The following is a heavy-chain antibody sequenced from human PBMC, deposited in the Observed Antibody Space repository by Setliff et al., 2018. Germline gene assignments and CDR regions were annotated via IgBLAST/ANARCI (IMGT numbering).Heavy chain of an antibody. CDR2: INAGNGNT. D-gene: IGHD3-22*01. CDR3: AKDGGPYYYDSSGYWHY. J-gene: IGHJ4*02. V-gene: IGHV1-3*01. CDR1: GYTLTSYA. Sequence: ASVKVSCKASGYTLTSYAMHWVRQAPGQRLEWMGWINAGNGNTKYSQKFQGRVTITRDTSASTAYMELSSLRSEDTAVYYCAKDGGPYYYDSSGYWHYWGQGTLVTVSS.